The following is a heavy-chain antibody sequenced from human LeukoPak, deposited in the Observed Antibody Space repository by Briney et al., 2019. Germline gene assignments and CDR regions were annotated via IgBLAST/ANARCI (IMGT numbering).Heavy chain of an antibody. Sequence: GGSLRLSCAASGFTFSSYWMSWVRQAPGKGLEWVANIKQDGSEKYYVDSVKGRFTISRDNAKNSLYLQMNSLRAEDTAVYYCAIEEDSYGWMTMAYYGMDVWGQGTTVTVSS. CDR3: AIEEDSYGWMTMAYYGMDV. CDR1: GFTFSSYW. D-gene: IGHD5-18*01. V-gene: IGHV3-7*01. J-gene: IGHJ6*02. CDR2: IKQDGSEK.